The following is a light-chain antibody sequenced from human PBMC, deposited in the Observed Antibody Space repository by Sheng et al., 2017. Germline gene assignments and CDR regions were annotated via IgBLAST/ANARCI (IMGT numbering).Light chain of an antibody. CDR1: QNVRSDY. CDR3: QQYDDWPEGT. CDR2: GAS. J-gene: IGKJ1*01. V-gene: IGKV3-20*01. Sequence: DIVLTQSPATLSLSPGERATLSCRASQNVRSDYLAWYQQKPGQAPRLLIYGASSRATGIPDRFSGSGSGTDFTLTISSLQSEDFAVYYCQQYDDWPEGTFGQGTKVDI.